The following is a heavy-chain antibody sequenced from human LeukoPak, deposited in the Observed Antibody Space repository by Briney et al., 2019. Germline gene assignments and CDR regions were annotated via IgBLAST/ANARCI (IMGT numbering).Heavy chain of an antibody. J-gene: IGHJ3*02. Sequence: SETLSLTCTVSGGSISSYYWSWIRQPPGKGLEWIGYIYYSGSTNYNPSLKSRVTISVDTSKNQFSLKLSSVTAADTAVYYCAREPPHRDAFDIWGQGTMVTVSS. CDR3: AREPPHRDAFDI. CDR2: IYYSGST. V-gene: IGHV4-59*01. CDR1: GGSISSYY.